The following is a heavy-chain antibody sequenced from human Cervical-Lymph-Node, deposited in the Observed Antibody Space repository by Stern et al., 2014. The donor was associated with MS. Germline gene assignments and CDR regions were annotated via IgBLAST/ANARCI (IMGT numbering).Heavy chain of an antibody. D-gene: IGHD2-2*01. J-gene: IGHJ5*02. CDR2: INPNSGDT. CDR3: ARSVRLVRSSTNGWLAP. CDR1: EYTFTGYY. Sequence: VQLVESGAEVKKPGDSVKISCKASEYTFTGYYIHWVRQAPGHGLEWMGWINPNSGDTNYAQKFQGWVTMTRDTSIGTAYLELSSLRSNDTAVYYCARSVRLVRSSTNGWLAPWGQGTLVTVSP. V-gene: IGHV1-2*04.